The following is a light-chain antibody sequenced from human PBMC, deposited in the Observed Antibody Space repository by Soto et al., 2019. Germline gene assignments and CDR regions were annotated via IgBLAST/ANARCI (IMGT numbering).Light chain of an antibody. CDR1: QSVGTS. J-gene: IGKJ1*01. CDR3: QHYYNWPPT. Sequence: ETVMTQSPATLSVSPGERATLSCRASQSVGTSLAWYQQKPGQAPRLLIYPASRRATGIPVRFSGSGSGTEFTLTISSLQSEDFAIYYCQHYYNWPPTFGQGTRVEIK. CDR2: PAS. V-gene: IGKV3-15*01.